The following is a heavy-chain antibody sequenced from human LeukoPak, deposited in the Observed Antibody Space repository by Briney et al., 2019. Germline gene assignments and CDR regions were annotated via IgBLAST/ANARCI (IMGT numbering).Heavy chain of an antibody. Sequence: GGSLRLSCAASGFTFSSYGMHWVRQAPGKGLEWVAVISYDGSNKYYADSVKGRFTISRDNSKNTLYLQMNSLRAEDTAVYYCARPPLRYYDFWSGLSYWGQGTLVTVSS. D-gene: IGHD3-3*01. CDR2: ISYDGSNK. CDR3: ARPPLRYYDFWSGLSY. V-gene: IGHV3-30*19. J-gene: IGHJ4*02. CDR1: GFTFSSYG.